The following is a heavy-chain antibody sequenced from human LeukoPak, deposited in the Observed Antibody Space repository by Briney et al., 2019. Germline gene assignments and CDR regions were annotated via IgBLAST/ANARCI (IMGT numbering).Heavy chain of an antibody. CDR1: AYTFTSYY. CDR2: INPSDGIT. D-gene: IGHD3-16*01. J-gene: IGHJ6*03. Sequence: ASVKVSCKPSAYTFTSYYIHWVRQAPGQGLEWMGIINPSDGITTYAQKFQGRVTMTRDLSTSTVYMEMSSLRSEDTAVYYCARGGGKYYYYYMDVWGKGTTVTISS. V-gene: IGHV1-46*01. CDR3: ARGGGKYYYYYMDV.